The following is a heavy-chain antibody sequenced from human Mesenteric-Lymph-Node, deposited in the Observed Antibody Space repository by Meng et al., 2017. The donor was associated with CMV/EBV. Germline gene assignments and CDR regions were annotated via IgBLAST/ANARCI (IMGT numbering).Heavy chain of an antibody. J-gene: IGHJ6*02. Sequence: GSLRLSCTVSRSSMINFYWGWIRQPPGKGLEWIGYIYYSGSTNYNPSLKSRVTISVDTSKNQFSLKLSSVTAADTAVYYCARGRVVGLNYGMDVWGQGTTVTVSS. CDR1: RSSMINFY. CDR2: IYYSGST. V-gene: IGHV4-59*01. D-gene: IGHD2-2*01. CDR3: ARGRVVGLNYGMDV.